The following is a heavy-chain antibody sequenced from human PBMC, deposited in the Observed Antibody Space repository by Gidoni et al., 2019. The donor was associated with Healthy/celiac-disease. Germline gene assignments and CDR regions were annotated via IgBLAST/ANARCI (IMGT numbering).Heavy chain of an antibody. CDR2: ISYDGSNK. Sequence: QVQLVESGGGVVQPGRSLRLSCAASGFTFSSYGMHWVRQAPGKGLEWVAVISYDGSNKYYADSVKGRFTISRDNSKNTLYLQMNSLRAEDTAVYYCAKDLRSSSSGGRASFKWGFDYWGQGTLVTVSS. J-gene: IGHJ4*02. D-gene: IGHD6-6*01. CDR1: GFTFSSYG. CDR3: AKDLRSSSSGGRASFKWGFDY. V-gene: IGHV3-30*18.